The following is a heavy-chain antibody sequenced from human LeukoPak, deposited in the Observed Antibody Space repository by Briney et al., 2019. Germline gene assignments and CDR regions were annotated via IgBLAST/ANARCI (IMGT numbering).Heavy chain of an antibody. Sequence: PSETLSLTCTVSGGSISSYYWSWIRQPAGKGLEWIGRIYTSGSTNYNPSLKSRVTMSVDRSKNQFSLKLTSVSAADTAVYYCAREFSGSYYQYFDYWGQGTLVSVSS. CDR1: GGSISSYY. CDR2: IYTSGST. D-gene: IGHD1-26*01. V-gene: IGHV4-4*07. J-gene: IGHJ4*02. CDR3: AREFSGSYYQYFDY.